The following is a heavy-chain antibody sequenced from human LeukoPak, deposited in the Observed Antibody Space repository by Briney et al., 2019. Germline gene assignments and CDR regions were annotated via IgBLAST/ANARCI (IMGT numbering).Heavy chain of an antibody. Sequence: SETLSLSCTVSGGAVSSGSYYWSWIRPPPGKGLEWGGYIYYGGSTTYHPSLKSRVSISVDTSKNQFSLELSSVTAADTAVYYCARDWDYWGQGTLVTVSS. CDR2: IYYGGST. CDR3: ARDWDY. CDR1: GGAVSSGSYY. J-gene: IGHJ4*02. V-gene: IGHV4-61*01.